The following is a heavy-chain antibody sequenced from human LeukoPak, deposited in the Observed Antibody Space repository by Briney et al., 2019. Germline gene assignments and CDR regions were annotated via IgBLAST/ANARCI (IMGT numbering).Heavy chain of an antibody. V-gene: IGHV1-46*04. CDR1: GNSFSSDY. CDR3: ARTTEGGYTYNYFYYYYMDV. D-gene: IGHD5-18*01. Sequence: ASVKVSCKASGNSFSSDYMHWVRQAPGQGLEWMGRIIPSGDTTHYAQKLQGRVSITRDPSTSTVYMVLSSLTSEDTAVYYCARTTEGGYTYNYFYYYYMDVWGKGTTVTISS. CDR2: IIPSGDTT. J-gene: IGHJ6*03.